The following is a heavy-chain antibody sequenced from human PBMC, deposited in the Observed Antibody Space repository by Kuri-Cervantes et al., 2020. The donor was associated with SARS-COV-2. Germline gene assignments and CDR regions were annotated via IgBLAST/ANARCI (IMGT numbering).Heavy chain of an antibody. D-gene: IGHD5-18*01. CDR1: GSTFSSYG. Sequence: SLNISCAASGSTFSSYGMHWVRQAPGKGLERVVVISYAGSNKYYADSVKCRFAIARENSKNTLYMQMNSLRAEDTAVYYCSKVEGYSYGYYYYGMDVWGQGTMVTVSS. CDR3: SKVEGYSYGYYYYGMDV. J-gene: IGHJ6*02. V-gene: IGHV3-30*18. CDR2: ISYAGSNK.